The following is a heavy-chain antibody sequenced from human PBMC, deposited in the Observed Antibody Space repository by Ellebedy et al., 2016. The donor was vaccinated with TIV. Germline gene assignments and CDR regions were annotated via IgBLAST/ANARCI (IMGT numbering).Heavy chain of an antibody. J-gene: IGHJ6*02. V-gene: IGHV4-39*07. Sequence: MPSETLSPTCTVPGGSISSSSYYWGWFRQPPGKGLECIGNIHYSGRTYYNPSLKSRVTISVDTSKNQFSLKLTSVTAADTAVYYCARDGVRQGMDVWGQGTTVTVSS. D-gene: IGHD2-21*01. CDR2: IHYSGRT. CDR1: GGSISSSSYY. CDR3: ARDGVRQGMDV.